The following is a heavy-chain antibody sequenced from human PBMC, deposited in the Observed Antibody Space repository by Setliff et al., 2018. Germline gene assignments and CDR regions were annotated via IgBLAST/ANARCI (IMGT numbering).Heavy chain of an antibody. CDR1: GFTFSIYS. V-gene: IGHV3-23*01. J-gene: IGHJ4*02. CDR2: ISATGGAT. Sequence: GESLKISCAASGFTFSIYSMSWVRQAPGKGLEWVALISATGGATYYADSVKGRFTIFRDNSKNSLCLQMNDLRAEDTAVYYCAKDLASWSPDRWGLGTLVTVSS. CDR3: AKDLASWSPDR. D-gene: IGHD3-3*01.